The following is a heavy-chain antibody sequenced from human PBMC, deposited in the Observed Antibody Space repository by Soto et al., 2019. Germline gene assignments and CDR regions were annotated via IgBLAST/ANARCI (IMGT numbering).Heavy chain of an antibody. Sequence: GGSMRISCAASGFTFSSYAMSWVRQAPGMGLEWVAGIKEDASEKNYVDSVKGRFSISRDNAKNSLFLQLNSLRAEDTAVYYCATAIEAPFNNYDYWGQGTLVTVSS. CDR2: IKEDASEK. V-gene: IGHV3-7*01. CDR1: GFTFSSYA. CDR3: ATAIEAPFNNYDY. J-gene: IGHJ4*02.